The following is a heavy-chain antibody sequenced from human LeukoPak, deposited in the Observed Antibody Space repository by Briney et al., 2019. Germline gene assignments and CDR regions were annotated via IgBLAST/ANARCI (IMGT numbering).Heavy chain of an antibody. V-gene: IGHV4-34*01. Sequence: SETLSLTRAVYGGSFSGYYWSWIRQPPGKGLEWIGAINDSGSTNYNPSLKSRVTISEDTSKKQFSLKMTSVTAADTAVYYCARGPYGGNDNWFDPWGQGTLVTVSS. J-gene: IGHJ5*02. CDR1: GGSFSGYY. CDR3: ARGPYGGNDNWFDP. D-gene: IGHD4-23*01. CDR2: INDSGST.